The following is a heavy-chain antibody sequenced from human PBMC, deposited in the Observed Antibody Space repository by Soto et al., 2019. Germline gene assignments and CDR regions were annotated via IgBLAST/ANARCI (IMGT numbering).Heavy chain of an antibody. Sequence: ASETLSLTCTVSGGSISSSSYYWGWIRQPPGKGLEWIGSIYYSGSSFYNPSLKSRVTMSVDASRDQFSLRLSSVTAADTAIYYCVDIVVVAASHSRRYFQHWARAPWSPSPQ. D-gene: IGHD2-21*01. CDR2: IYYSGSS. J-gene: IGHJ1*01. CDR3: VDIVVVAASHSRRYFQH. CDR1: GGSISSSSYY. V-gene: IGHV4-39*01.